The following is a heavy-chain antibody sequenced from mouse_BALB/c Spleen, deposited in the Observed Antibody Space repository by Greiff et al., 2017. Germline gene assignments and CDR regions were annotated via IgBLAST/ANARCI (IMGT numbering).Heavy chain of an antibody. CDR2: INSNGGST. J-gene: IGHJ4*01. CDR3: ASPYYGNYYYAMDY. Sequence: EVQLQQSGGGLVQPGGSLKLSCAASGFTFSSYGMSWVRQTPDKRLELVATINSNGGSTYYPDSVKGRFTISRDNAKNTLYLQMSSLKSEDTAMYYCASPYYGNYYYAMDYWGQGTSVTVSS. V-gene: IGHV5-6-3*01. D-gene: IGHD2-10*01. CDR1: GFTFSSYG.